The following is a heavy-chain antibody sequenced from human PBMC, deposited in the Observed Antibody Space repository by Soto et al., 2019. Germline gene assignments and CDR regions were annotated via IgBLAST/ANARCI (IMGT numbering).Heavy chain of an antibody. J-gene: IGHJ4*02. CDR2: FRSSGDDGTT. V-gene: IGHV3-23*01. CDR1: GFTFSMFS. CDR3: AKKVNSGSGSQYFDY. D-gene: IGHD3-10*01. Sequence: GGSLRLSCSASGFTFSMFSMHWVRQAPGKGLEWVSGFRSSGDDGTTYYADSVKGRFTISRDNSKNTLFLQMNSLRAEDTAIYYCAKKVNSGSGSQYFDYWGQGTLVTVSS.